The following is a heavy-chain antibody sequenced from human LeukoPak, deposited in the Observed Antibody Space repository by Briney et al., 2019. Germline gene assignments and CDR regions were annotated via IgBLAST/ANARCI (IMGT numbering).Heavy chain of an antibody. Sequence: GGSLRLSCAASGFTFSSYGMHWVRQAPGKGLEWMAFIRYDGSNKYYADSVKGRFTISRDNSKNTLYLQMNSLRAEDTAVYYCAKDQSWGYDILTGAGGYWGQGTLVTVSS. CDR1: GFTFSSYG. CDR2: IRYDGSNK. V-gene: IGHV3-30*02. J-gene: IGHJ4*02. CDR3: AKDQSWGYDILTGAGGY. D-gene: IGHD3-9*01.